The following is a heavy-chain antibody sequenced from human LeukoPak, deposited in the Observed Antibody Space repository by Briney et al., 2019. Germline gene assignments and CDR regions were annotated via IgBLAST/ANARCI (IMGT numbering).Heavy chain of an antibody. CDR1: GYTFTNYT. Sequence: SVKVSCKASGYTFTNYTLNWVRQAPGQGLEWMGGIIPIFGTANYAQKFQGRVTITADESTSTAYMELSSLRSEDTAVYYCAVGLAAASPMDVWGQGTTVTVSS. CDR3: AVGLAAASPMDV. CDR2: IIPIFGTA. J-gene: IGHJ6*02. V-gene: IGHV1-69*13. D-gene: IGHD6-13*01.